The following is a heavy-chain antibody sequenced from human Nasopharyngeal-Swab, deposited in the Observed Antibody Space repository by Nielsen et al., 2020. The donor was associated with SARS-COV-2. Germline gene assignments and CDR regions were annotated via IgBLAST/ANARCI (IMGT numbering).Heavy chain of an antibody. J-gene: IGHJ3*02. D-gene: IGHD2-21*01. CDR3: ARVVDCGGDCYIPNDAFDI. V-gene: IGHV4-59*13. CDR2: IYYSGST. Sequence: PGKGLEWIGYIYYSGSTNYNPSLKSRVTISVDTSKNQFSLKLSSVTAADTAVYYCARVVDCGGDCYIPNDAFDIWGQGTMGTVSS.